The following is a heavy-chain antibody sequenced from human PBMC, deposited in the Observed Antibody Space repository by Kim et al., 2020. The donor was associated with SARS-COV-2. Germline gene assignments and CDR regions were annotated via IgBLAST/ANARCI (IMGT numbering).Heavy chain of an antibody. D-gene: IGHD2-2*01. CDR2: INPSGGST. CDR1: GYTFTSYY. V-gene: IGHV1-46*01. Sequence: ASVKVSCKASGYTFTSYYMHWVRQAPGQGLEWMGIINPSGGSTSYAQKFQGRVTMTRDTSTSTVYMELSSLRSEDTAVYYCARDGRGSPAAMRGIYYYYYGMDVWGQGTTVTVSS. CDR3: ARDGRGSPAAMRGIYYYYYGMDV. J-gene: IGHJ6*02.